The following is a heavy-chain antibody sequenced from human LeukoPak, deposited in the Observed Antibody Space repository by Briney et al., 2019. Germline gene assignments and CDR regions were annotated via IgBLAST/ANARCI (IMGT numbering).Heavy chain of an antibody. CDR3: VREGAGVREGAGANDVFDY. CDR1: GFPFSNYA. D-gene: IGHD4/OR15-4a*01. J-gene: IGHJ4*02. V-gene: IGHV3-48*03. Sequence: HPGGSLRLSCAAHGFPFSNYAMTSFPQAPGKGLERISYISSNDSTNHYVDSVKGRFTTSRTNAKNSLYLQMNSLRAGDTAVYYCVREGAGVREGAGANDVFDYWGQGTLVTVSS. CDR2: ISSNDSTN.